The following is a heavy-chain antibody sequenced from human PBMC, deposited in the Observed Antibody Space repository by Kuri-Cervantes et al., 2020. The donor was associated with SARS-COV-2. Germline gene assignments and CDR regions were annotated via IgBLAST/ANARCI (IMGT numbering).Heavy chain of an antibody. CDR2: ISYDGSNK. V-gene: IGHV3-30-3*01. CDR3: ARDLGVVVPAIDYGMDV. J-gene: IGHJ6*02. CDR1: GFNFSSYA. Sequence: GGSLRLSCAASGFNFSSYAMHWVRQAPGKGLEWVAVISYDGSNKYYADSVKGRFTISRDNSKNTLYLQMNSLRAEDTAVYYCARDLGVVVPAIDYGMDVWGQGTTVTVSS. D-gene: IGHD2-2*01.